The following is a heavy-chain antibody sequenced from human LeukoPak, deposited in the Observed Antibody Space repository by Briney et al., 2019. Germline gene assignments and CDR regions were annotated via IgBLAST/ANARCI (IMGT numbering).Heavy chain of an antibody. Sequence: GESLKISCKGSGYSFTSYWIGWVRQMPGKGLEWMGIIYPGDSDTRYSPSFQGQVTISADKSISTAYLQWSSLKASDTAMYYCASSRAPTSPLSAFDIWGQGTMVTVSS. CDR2: IYPGDSDT. D-gene: IGHD1-26*01. J-gene: IGHJ3*02. V-gene: IGHV5-51*01. CDR3: ASSRAPTSPLSAFDI. CDR1: GYSFTSYW.